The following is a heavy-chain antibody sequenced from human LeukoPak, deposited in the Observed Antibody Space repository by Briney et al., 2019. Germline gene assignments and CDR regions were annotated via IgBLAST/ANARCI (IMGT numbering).Heavy chain of an antibody. CDR3: ARVPSGSYPFDY. CDR1: GGSISSGDYY. CDR2: IYYSGST. Sequence: SQTLSLTCSVSGGSISSGDYYWSWIRQPPGKGLEWIGYIYYSGSTYYNPSLKSRVTISVDTSKNQFSLKLSSVTAADTAVYYCARVPSGSYPFDYWGQGTLVTVSS. J-gene: IGHJ4*02. V-gene: IGHV4-30-4*08. D-gene: IGHD1-26*01.